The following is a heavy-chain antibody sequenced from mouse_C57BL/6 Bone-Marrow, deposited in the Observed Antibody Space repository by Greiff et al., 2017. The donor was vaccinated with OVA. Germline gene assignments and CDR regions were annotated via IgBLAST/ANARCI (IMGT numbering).Heavy chain of an antibody. J-gene: IGHJ3*01. Sequence: EVKLMESGGGLVKPGGSLKLSCAASGFTFSDYGMHWVRQAPEKGLEWVAYISSGSSTIYYADTVKGRFTISSDNAKNTLFLQMTSLRSEDTAMDYCVPAQATAWFAYWGQGTLVTVSA. CDR3: VPAQATAWFAY. D-gene: IGHD3-2*02. CDR2: ISSGSSTI. V-gene: IGHV5-17*01. CDR1: GFTFSDYG.